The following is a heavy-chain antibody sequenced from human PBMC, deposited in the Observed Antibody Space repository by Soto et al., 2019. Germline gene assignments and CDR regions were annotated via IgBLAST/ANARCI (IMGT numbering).Heavy chain of an antibody. J-gene: IGHJ4*02. CDR1: GFTFSSDA. Sequence: PGGSLRLSCAASGFTFSSDAMHWVRQAPGKGLEWVAVISYHGSDKYYADSVKGRFTISRENSKNTLYLEMNSLRADDTAVYYCARSRFYYHANDYLDSWGQGTLVTAPQ. V-gene: IGHV3-30-3*01. D-gene: IGHD3-16*01. CDR3: ARSRFYYHANDYLDS. CDR2: ISYHGSDK.